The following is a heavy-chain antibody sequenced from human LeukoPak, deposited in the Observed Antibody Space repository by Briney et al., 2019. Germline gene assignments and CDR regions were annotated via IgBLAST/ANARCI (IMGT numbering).Heavy chain of an antibody. D-gene: IGHD3-3*01. CDR1: GFTFSSYG. CDR3: PKDFSYYDFWSGFPPPVMAFDI. Sequence: GGSLRLSCAASGFTFSSYGMSWVRQAPGKGLEWVSAISGSGGSTYYADSVKGRFSILRDNSKHTLYLQMNSLRAEDTAVYYCPKDFSYYDFWSGFPPPVMAFDIWGQGTMVTVSS. CDR2: ISGSGGST. J-gene: IGHJ3*02. V-gene: IGHV3-23*01.